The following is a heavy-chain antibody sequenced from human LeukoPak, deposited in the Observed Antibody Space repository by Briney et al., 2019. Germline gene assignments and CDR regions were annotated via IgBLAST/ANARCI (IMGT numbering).Heavy chain of an antibody. CDR1: GGSINSGDYY. D-gene: IGHD2-15*01. J-gene: IGHJ4*02. CDR3: ARKVVADTAFDF. CDR2: IYYSGST. V-gene: IGHV4-30-4*01. Sequence: SETLSLTSTVSGGSINSGDYYWTWIRQPPGKGLEWIGYIYYSGSTYYNPSLKSRVTISIDTSKKQFLLDLSSVTAADTAVYYCARKVVADTAFDFWGQGTLVTVSS.